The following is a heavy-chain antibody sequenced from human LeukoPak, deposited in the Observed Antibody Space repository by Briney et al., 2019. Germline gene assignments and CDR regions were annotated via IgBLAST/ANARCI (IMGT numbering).Heavy chain of an antibody. Sequence: QPGGSLRLSCAASGFTLSDHYMDWVRQAPGKGLEWVGRTGNKANSYTTEYAASVKGRFTISGDDSKNSLYLQMNSLKTEDTAVYYCAHWGSSGPFDYWGQGTLVTVSS. J-gene: IGHJ4*02. CDR2: TGNKANSYTT. D-gene: IGHD6-6*01. CDR1: GFTLSDHY. CDR3: AHWGSSGPFDY. V-gene: IGHV3-72*01.